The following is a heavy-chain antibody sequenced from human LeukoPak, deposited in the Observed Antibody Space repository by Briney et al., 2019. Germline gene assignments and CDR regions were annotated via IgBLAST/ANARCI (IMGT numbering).Heavy chain of an antibody. D-gene: IGHD2-2*01. V-gene: IGHV4-34*01. Sequence: PSETLSLTCAVYGGSFSGYYRSWIRQPPGKGLEWIGEINHSGSTNYNPSLKSRVTISVDTSKNQFSLKLSSVTAADTAVYYCARQGPLGYCSSTSCTVAFDIWGQGTMVTVSS. CDR1: GGSFSGYY. J-gene: IGHJ3*02. CDR3: ARQGPLGYCSSTSCTVAFDI. CDR2: INHSGST.